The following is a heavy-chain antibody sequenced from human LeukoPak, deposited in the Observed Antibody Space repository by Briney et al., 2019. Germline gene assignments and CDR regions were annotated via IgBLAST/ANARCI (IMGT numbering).Heavy chain of an antibody. V-gene: IGHV4-4*07. D-gene: IGHD3-10*01. J-gene: IGHJ3*02. CDR1: GGSISSYY. CDR3: AREAYYYGSGTYHLRHAFDI. CDR2: IYTSGST. Sequence: PSETLSLTCTVSGGSISSYYWSWIRQPAGKGLEWIGRIYTSGSTNYNPSLKSRVTMSVDTSKNHFSLKLSSVTAADTAVYYCAREAYYYGSGTYHLRHAFDIWGQGTMVTVSS.